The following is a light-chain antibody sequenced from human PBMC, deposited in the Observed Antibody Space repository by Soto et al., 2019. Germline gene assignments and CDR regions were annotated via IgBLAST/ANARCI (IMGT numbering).Light chain of an antibody. V-gene: IGLV2-14*01. Sequence: QSALTQPASVSGSPGQSITISCTVTSSDVGYYNYVSWYQQHPGKAPKLMIYEVSNRPSGVSNRFSGSKSGNTASLTISGLQAEDEADYYFSSYTSSSTYVFGTGTKVTVL. CDR1: SSDVGYYNY. J-gene: IGLJ1*01. CDR2: EVS. CDR3: SSYTSSSTYV.